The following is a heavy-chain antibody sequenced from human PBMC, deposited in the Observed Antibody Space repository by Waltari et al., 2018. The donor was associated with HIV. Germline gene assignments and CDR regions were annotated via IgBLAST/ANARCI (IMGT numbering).Heavy chain of an antibody. V-gene: IGHV3-23*04. J-gene: IGHJ3*02. CDR1: GFVFGTCG. CDR2: TGGAGDDA. CDR3: AKDHFARNSLWDAFDI. D-gene: IGHD2-21*01. Sequence: EGELVESGGGLVLPGGHLRLSCARTGFVFGTCGLSWVRQALGKGLGWVSSTGGAGDDAYYADSVKGRFTISRDHSKKTLHLQMNSLRAEDTAVYYCAKDHFARNSLWDAFDIWGQGTMVTVSS.